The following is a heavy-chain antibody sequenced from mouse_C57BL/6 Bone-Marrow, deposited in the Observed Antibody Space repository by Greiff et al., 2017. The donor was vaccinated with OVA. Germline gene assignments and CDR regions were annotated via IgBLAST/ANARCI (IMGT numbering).Heavy chain of an antibody. CDR1: GFTFSDFY. V-gene: IGHV7-1*01. Sequence: EVKVVESGGGLVQSGRSLRLSCATSGFTFSDFYMEWVRQAPGKGLEWIAASRNKANDYTTEYSASVKGRFIVSRDTSQSILYLQMNALRAEDTAIYYCARDITTVVEVPYWGQGTLVTVSA. D-gene: IGHD1-1*01. J-gene: IGHJ3*01. CDR2: SRNKANDYTT. CDR3: ARDITTVVEVPY.